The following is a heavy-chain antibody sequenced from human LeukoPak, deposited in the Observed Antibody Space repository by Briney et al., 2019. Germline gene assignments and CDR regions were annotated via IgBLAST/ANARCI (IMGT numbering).Heavy chain of an antibody. D-gene: IGHD2-21*02. V-gene: IGHV4-59*01. CDR3: ASGSVVTALDQ. CDR1: AGSITTYY. J-gene: IGHJ4*02. CDR2: IYYTGNT. Sequence: TSQTLSLTCALSAGSITTYYWTWIRPPPRQALEWIGYIYYTGNTTYNPSLESRVTMSIDTSKNEFSLYSVNAADTAVYFCASGSVVTALDQWGQGTLVTVSS.